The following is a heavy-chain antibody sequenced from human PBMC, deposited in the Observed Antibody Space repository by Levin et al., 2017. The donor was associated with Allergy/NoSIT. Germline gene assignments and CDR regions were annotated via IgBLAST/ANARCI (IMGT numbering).Heavy chain of an antibody. CDR3: ASSPGPGFGVAMSRYDYYMDV. V-gene: IGHV1-2*06. CDR1: GYTFTGYY. CDR2: INPNSGGT. D-gene: IGHD3-3*01. J-gene: IGHJ6*03. Sequence: ASVKVSCKASGYTFTGYYMHWVRQAPGQGLEWMGRINPNSGGTNYAQKFQGRVTITRDTSISTAYMELSSLRSDDTAVCYCASSPGPGFGVAMSRYDYYMDVWGKGTTVTVSS.